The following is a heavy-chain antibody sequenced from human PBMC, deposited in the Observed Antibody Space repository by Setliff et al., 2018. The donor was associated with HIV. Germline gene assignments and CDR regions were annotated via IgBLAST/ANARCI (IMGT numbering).Heavy chain of an antibody. Sequence: RASVMVSCKAFGYTFTTYSLHWVRQAPGQSLEWMGWINVGKGDTKYSQEFQGRISITTDTSASTGYMELSSLRSDDTAVYFCARGALLAVFDFDHWGHGTLVTVSS. CDR3: ARGALLAVFDFDH. V-gene: IGHV1-3*01. D-gene: IGHD3-10*01. CDR1: GYTFTTYS. J-gene: IGHJ4*01. CDR2: INVGKGDT.